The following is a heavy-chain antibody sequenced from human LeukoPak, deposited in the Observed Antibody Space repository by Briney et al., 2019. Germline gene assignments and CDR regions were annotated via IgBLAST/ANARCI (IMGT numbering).Heavy chain of an antibody. D-gene: IGHD3/OR15-3a*01. J-gene: IGHJ6*04. CDR1: GGSISSYY. CDR3: ASLGQWTGYYGASYYYGMDV. V-gene: IGHV4-59*01. CDR2: IYYSGST. Sequence: EPSETLSLTCTVSGGSISSYYWSWIRQPPGKGLEWIGYIYYSGSTNYNPSLKSRVTISVDTSKNQFSLKLSSVTAADTAVYYCASLGQWTGYYGASYYYGMDVWGKGTTVTVSS.